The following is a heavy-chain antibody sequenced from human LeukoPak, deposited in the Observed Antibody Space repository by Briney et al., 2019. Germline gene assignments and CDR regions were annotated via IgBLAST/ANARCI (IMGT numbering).Heavy chain of an antibody. Sequence: GGSLRLSCVASGFTFSRHGMNWVRQAPGKGLEWVSGISPSGDIKYYVDSVKGRFTVSRDNAKNSLYLQMNSLRAEDAAVYFCARRYMATSAEDFDYWGQGTLVTVSS. D-gene: IGHD5-24*01. J-gene: IGHJ4*02. CDR3: ARRYMATSAEDFDY. V-gene: IGHV3-21*01. CDR1: GFTFSRHG. CDR2: ISPSGDIK.